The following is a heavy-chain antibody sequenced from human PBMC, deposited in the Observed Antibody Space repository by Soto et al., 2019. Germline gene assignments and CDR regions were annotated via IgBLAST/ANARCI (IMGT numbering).Heavy chain of an antibody. CDR3: AKGLLRYYGMDV. V-gene: IGHV3-23*01. CDR1: GFTFSSYA. CDR2: ISGSGGST. Sequence: PEGSLRLSGAASGFTFSSYAMSWVRKARWKGLEWVSAISGSGGSTYYADSVKSRFTISRDNSKNKLYLQMNSLTAEDTAVYYCAKGLLRYYGMDVWGQGTTVTVSS. D-gene: IGHD4-17*01. J-gene: IGHJ6*02.